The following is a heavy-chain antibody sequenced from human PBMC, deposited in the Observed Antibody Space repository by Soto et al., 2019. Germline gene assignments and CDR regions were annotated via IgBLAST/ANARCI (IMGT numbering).Heavy chain of an antibody. CDR2: IYYSGST. CDR1: GGSISSYY. D-gene: IGHD2-2*01. V-gene: IGHV4-59*01. CDR3: ARQGSDTSYFNGMDV. Sequence: QVQLQESGPGLVKPSETLSLTCTVSGGSISSYYWSWIRQPPGKGLEWIGYIYYSGSTNYNPSLKRRVTISVDTSKNQFSRKLSSVTAADTAVYYCARQGSDTSYFNGMDVWGQGTTVTVSS. J-gene: IGHJ6*02.